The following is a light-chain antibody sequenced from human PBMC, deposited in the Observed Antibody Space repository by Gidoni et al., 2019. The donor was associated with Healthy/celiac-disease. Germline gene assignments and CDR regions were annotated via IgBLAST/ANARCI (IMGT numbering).Light chain of an antibody. CDR2: WAS. Sequence: DIVMTQSPDSLAVSLGERATINYKSSQSVLYSSNNNNYLAWYQQKPGQPPKLLIYWASTRESGVPDRFSGSGSGTDFTLTISSLQAEDVAVYYCQQYYSTLWTFXQXTKVEIK. CDR1: QSVLYSSNNNNY. CDR3: QQYYSTLWT. V-gene: IGKV4-1*01. J-gene: IGKJ1*01.